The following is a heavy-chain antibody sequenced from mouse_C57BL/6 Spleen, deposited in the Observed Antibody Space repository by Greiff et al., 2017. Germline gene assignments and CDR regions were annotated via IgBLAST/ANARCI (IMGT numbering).Heavy chain of an antibody. V-gene: IGHV1-22*01. Sequence: EVQLVESGPELVKPGASVKMSCKASGYTFTDYNMHWVKQSHGKSLEWIGYINPNNGGTSYNQKFKGKATLTVNKSSSTAYMELRSLTSEDSAVYYCAYYYGSSLYWYFDVWGTGTTVTVSS. CDR3: AYYYGSSLYWYFDV. J-gene: IGHJ1*03. D-gene: IGHD1-1*01. CDR1: GYTFTDYN. CDR2: INPNNGGT.